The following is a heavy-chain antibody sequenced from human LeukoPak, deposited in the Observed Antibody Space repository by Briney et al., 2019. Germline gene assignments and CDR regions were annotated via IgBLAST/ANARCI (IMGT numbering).Heavy chain of an antibody. CDR1: GFTFSSYE. Sequence: AGGSLRLSCAASGFTFSSYEMNWVRQAPGKGLEWVSHISSSGRTIYYADSVKGRFTISRDNAKNSLYLQMNSLRAEDTAVYYCARLSSGWPDYWGQGTLVTVSS. CDR2: ISSSGRTI. J-gene: IGHJ4*02. V-gene: IGHV3-48*03. CDR3: ARLSSGWPDY. D-gene: IGHD6-19*01.